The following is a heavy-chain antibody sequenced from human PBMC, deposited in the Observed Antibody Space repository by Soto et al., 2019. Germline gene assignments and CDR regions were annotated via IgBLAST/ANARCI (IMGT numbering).Heavy chain of an antibody. CDR1: GFTFSDYY. Sequence: VGSLRLSCAASGFTFSDYYMSWIRQAPGKGLEWVSYISSSSSYTNYADSVRGRFTIPRDNAKNSLYLQMNSLRAEDTAVYYCARDLYGSGSYYYYYYGMDVWGQGTTVTVSS. D-gene: IGHD3-10*01. V-gene: IGHV3-11*06. CDR3: ARDLYGSGSYYYYYYGMDV. CDR2: ISSSSSYT. J-gene: IGHJ6*02.